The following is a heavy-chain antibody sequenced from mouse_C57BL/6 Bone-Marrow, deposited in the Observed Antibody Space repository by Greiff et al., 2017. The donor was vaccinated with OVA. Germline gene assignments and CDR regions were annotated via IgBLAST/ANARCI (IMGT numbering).Heavy chain of an antibody. V-gene: IGHV1-52*01. CDR1: GYTFTSYW. CDR3: ARAGYYAMDY. J-gene: IGHJ4*01. CDR2: IDPSDSET. Sequence: QVQLQQPGAELVRPGSSVKLSCKASGYTFTSYWMHWVKQRPIQGLEWIGNIDPSDSETHYNQKFKDKATLTVDKSSSTAYMQLSSLTSEDSAVYYCARAGYYAMDYWGKGTSVTVSS.